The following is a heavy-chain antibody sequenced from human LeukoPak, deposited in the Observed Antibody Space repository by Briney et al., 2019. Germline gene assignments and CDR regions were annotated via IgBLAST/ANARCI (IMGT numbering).Heavy chain of an antibody. CDR3: ARDHAYAFDI. V-gene: IGHV3-21*01. CDR1: GFTFSSYS. Sequence: GGSLRLSCVVSGFTFSSYSMNWVRQAPGKGLEWVSSISSSSSYIYYADSVKGRFTISRDNAKNSLFLQMNSLRAEDTAVYYCARDHAYAFDIWGQGTLVTVSS. J-gene: IGHJ3*02. CDR2: ISSSSSYI. D-gene: IGHD2-2*01.